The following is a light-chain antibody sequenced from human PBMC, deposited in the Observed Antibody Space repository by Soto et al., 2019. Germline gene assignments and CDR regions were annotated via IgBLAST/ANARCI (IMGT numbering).Light chain of an antibody. CDR1: QSVSSN. Sequence: VKTPSAATVSVSPGERATLSCRAGQSVSSNLAWYQQKPGQAPRLLIYGASTRATGIPARFSGSGSGTDFTLTIRRLEPEDFAVYYCQQYSDSPSTFGQGTKVDIK. CDR3: QQYSDSPST. V-gene: IGKV3-15*01. CDR2: GAS. J-gene: IGKJ1*01.